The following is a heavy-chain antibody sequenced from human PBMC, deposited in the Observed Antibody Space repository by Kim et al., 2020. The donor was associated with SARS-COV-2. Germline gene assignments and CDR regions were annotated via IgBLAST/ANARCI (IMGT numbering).Heavy chain of an antibody. D-gene: IGHD2-2*01. CDR1: GGSFSGYY. Sequence: SETLSLTCAVYGGSFSGYYWSWIRQPPGKGLEWIGEINHSGSTNYNPSLKSRVTISVDTSKNQFSLKLSSVTAADTAVYYCARGSRCSSTSCYAYYYYG. J-gene: IGHJ6*01. CDR3: ARGSRCSSTSCYAYYYYG. CDR2: INHSGST. V-gene: IGHV4-34*01.